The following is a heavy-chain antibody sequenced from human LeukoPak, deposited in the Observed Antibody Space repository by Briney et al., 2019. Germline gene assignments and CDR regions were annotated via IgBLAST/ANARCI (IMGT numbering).Heavy chain of an antibody. CDR1: EFTFSSYA. D-gene: IGHD1-26*01. J-gene: IGHJ4*02. V-gene: IGHV3-21*01. CDR2: ISSSSSYI. Sequence: GGSLRLSCATSEFTFSSYAMNWVRQAPGKGLEWVSSISSSSSYIYYADSVKGRFTISRGNAKNSLYLQMNSLRAEDTAVYYCARETIVGATYFDYWGQGTLVTVSS. CDR3: ARETIVGATYFDY.